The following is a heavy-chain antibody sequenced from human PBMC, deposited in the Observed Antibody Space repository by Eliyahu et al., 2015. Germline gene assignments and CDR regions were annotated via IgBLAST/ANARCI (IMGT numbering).Heavy chain of an antibody. J-gene: IGHJ4*02. D-gene: IGHD1-26*01. V-gene: IGHV3-21*01. CDR2: ITSSSSYI. CDR3: ARDRAVGAPRYYFDY. CDR1: GFTFSSYS. Sequence: EVQLVESGGGLVKPGGSLRLSCAASGFTFSSYSMNWVRQAPGKGLEWVSSITSSSSYIYYADSVKGRFTISRDNAKNSLYLQMNSLRAEDTAVYYCARDRAVGAPRYYFDYWGQGTLVTVSS.